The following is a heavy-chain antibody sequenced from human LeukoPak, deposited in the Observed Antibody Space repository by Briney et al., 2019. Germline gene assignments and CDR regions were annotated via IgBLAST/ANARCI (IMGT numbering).Heavy chain of an antibody. Sequence: GGSLRLSCAASGFTFDVYAMHWVRQAPGKGLDWVSLISGDGVSTHYADSVKGRFTISRDNSKNSPYLQMNSLRTEDTALYYCAKAPNNLQYPYYYYGMDVWGQGTTVTVSS. D-gene: IGHD4-11*01. J-gene: IGHJ6*02. CDR1: GFTFDVYA. CDR3: AKAPNNLQYPYYYYGMDV. V-gene: IGHV3-43*02. CDR2: ISGDGVST.